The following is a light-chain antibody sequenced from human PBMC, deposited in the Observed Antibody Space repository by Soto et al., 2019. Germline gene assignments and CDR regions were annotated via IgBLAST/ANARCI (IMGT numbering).Light chain of an antibody. CDR3: QQYNSYST. Sequence: EILMTQSPATLSVSPGERFTLXXRASENINRNLVWYQKRPGQAPRXVIYTASTRATGIPARFSGSGSGTEFTLTISSLQPDDFAIYYCQQYNSYSTFGQGTKVDIK. V-gene: IGKV3-15*01. CDR2: TAS. J-gene: IGKJ1*01. CDR1: ENINRN.